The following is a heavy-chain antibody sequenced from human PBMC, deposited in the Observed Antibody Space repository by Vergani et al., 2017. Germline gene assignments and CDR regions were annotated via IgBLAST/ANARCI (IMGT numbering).Heavy chain of an antibody. D-gene: IGHD2-2*01. CDR3: AKAPIVVVPFDY. CDR1: GFTFSSYA. V-gene: IGHV3-23*01. CDR2: ISGSGGST. Sequence: EVQLLESGGGLVQPGGSLRLSCAASGFTFSSYAMSWVRQAPGKGLEWVSGISGSGGSTYNADSVKGRFTISRDNSKNTLYVQMNSLRAEDTAVYYCAKAPIVVVPFDYWGQGTLVTVSS. J-gene: IGHJ4*02.